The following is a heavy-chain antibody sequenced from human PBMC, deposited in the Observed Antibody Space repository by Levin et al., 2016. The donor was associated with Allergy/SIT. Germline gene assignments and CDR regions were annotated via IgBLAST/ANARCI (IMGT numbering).Heavy chain of an antibody. CDR3: APETGVAGTPSGY. J-gene: IGHJ4*02. CDR2: INHSGST. Sequence: SETLSLTCAVYGGSFSGYYWSWIRQPPGKGLEWIGEINHSGSTNYNPSLKSRVTISVDTSKNQFSLKLSSVTAADTAVYYCAPETGVAGTPSGYWGQGTLVTVSS. CDR1: GGSFSGYY. V-gene: IGHV4-34*01. D-gene: IGHD6-19*01.